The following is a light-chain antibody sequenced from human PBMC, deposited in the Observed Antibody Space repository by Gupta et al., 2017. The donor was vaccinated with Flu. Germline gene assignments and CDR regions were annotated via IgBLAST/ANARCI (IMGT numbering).Light chain of an antibody. CDR3: TSYTSSSTYV. J-gene: IGLJ1*01. CDR2: EVS. Sequence: SSDVGTYNRVSWYQQPPGTAPKLMIYEVSNRPSGVPDRFSGSKSGNTASLTISGLQGEDEADYYCTSYTSSSTYVFGTGTKVTVL. V-gene: IGLV2-18*02. CDR1: SSDVGTYNR.